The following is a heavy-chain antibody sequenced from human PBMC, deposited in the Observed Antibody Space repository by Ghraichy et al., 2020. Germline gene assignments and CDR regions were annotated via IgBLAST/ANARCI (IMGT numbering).Heavy chain of an antibody. Sequence: SETLSLTCSVSGGSMSPFHWSWVRKSPGKGLEWIGNIFYTGTATYNSALKSRVTISIDTSTNQFYLKLRSMTAADTGVYYCARVMTPYCGGDCYSHYFAVWGQGTLVTASS. CDR1: GGSMSPFH. CDR2: IFYTGTA. J-gene: IGHJ4*02. CDR3: ARVMTPYCGGDCYSHYFAV. D-gene: IGHD2-21*02. V-gene: IGHV4-59*01.